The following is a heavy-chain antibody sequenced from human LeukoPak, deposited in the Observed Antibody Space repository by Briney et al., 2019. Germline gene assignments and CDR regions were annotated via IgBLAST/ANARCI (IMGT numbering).Heavy chain of an antibody. Sequence: ASVTVSCKASGYTFTSHAISWVRQAPGQGLEWMGWISAYNGNTNYAQKVQGRVTMTTDTSTNTAYMELRSLRSDDTAVYYCARAPRDIAVAATGWFDPWGQGTLVTVSS. V-gene: IGHV1-18*01. CDR2: ISAYNGNT. J-gene: IGHJ5*02. CDR1: GYTFTSHA. CDR3: ARAPRDIAVAATGWFDP. D-gene: IGHD6-19*01.